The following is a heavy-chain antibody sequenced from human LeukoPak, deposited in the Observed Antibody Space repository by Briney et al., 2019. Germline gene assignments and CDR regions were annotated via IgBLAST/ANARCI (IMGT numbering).Heavy chain of an antibody. CDR3: AKGYYDSSGYRPAYYYYGMDV. J-gene: IGHJ6*02. Sequence: SVKVSCKASGGTFSSYAISWVRQAPGQGLEWMGGIIPIFGTANYAQKFQGRVTITADESTSTAYMELSSLRSEDTAVYYCAKGYYDSSGYRPAYYYYGMDVWGQGTTVTVSS. CDR2: IIPIFGTA. D-gene: IGHD3-22*01. V-gene: IGHV1-69*13. CDR1: GGTFSSYA.